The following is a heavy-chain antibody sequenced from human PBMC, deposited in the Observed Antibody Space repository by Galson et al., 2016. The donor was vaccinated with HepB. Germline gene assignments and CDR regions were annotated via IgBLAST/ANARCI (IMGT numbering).Heavy chain of an antibody. V-gene: IGHV1-8*01. J-gene: IGHJ4*02. Sequence: SVKVSCKASGYTFISYDVNWVRQATGQGLEWVGWMNPDTGNTGYAQKFQGRVTFTRDTSASTAYMELSSLRSEDTAVYYCARDGGSGWSRLWWGQGTLVAVSS. CDR1: GYTFISYD. D-gene: IGHD6-19*01. CDR3: ARDGGSGWSRLW. CDR2: MNPDTGNT.